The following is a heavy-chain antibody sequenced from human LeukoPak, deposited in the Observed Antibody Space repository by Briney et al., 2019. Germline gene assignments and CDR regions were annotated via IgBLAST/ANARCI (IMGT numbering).Heavy chain of an antibody. J-gene: IGHJ6*02. Sequence: PGGSLRLSCAASGFTFSDYYMSWIRQAPGKGLEWVSYISSSSSYTNYADSVKGRFTISRDNAKNSLYLQMNSLRAEDTAVYYCARDMTTPYYYGMDVWGQGTTVTVSS. D-gene: IGHD4-11*01. CDR1: GFTFSDYY. CDR3: ARDMTTPYYYGMDV. CDR2: ISSSSSYT. V-gene: IGHV3-11*06.